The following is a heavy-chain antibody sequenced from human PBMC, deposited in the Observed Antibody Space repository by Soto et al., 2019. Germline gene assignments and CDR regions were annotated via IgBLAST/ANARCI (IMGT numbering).Heavy chain of an antibody. CDR1: GYTFTSYA. V-gene: IGHV1-3*01. J-gene: IGHJ5*02. D-gene: IGHD3-22*01. CDR2: INAGNGNT. Sequence: ASVKVSCKASGYTFTSYAMHWVRQAPGQRLEWMGWINAGNGNTKYSQKFQGRVTITRDTSASTAYMELSSLRSEDTAVYYCARAEDYYDSSGTPDWFDPWGQGTLVTVSS. CDR3: ARAEDYYDSSGTPDWFDP.